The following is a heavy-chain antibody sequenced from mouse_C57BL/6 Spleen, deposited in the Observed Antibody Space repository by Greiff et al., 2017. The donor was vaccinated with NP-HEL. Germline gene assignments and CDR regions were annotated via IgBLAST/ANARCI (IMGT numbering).Heavy chain of an antibody. CDR3: ARSGFYSPFYYAMDY. CDR1: GFTFSDYG. V-gene: IGHV5-17*01. Sequence: EVMLVESGGGLVKPGGSLKLSCAASGFTFSDYGMHWVRQAPEKGLEWVAYISSGSSTNYYADTVKGRFTISRDNAKNTRFLQMTSLTSEDTAMYDCARSGFYSPFYYAMDYWGQGTSVTVSS. CDR2: ISSGSSTN. J-gene: IGHJ4*01. D-gene: IGHD2-12*01.